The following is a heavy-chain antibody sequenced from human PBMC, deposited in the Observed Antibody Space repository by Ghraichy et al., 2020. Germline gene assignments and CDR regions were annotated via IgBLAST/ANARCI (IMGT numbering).Heavy chain of an antibody. CDR2: IYYSGST. J-gene: IGHJ4*02. CDR3: ARQKDYGDFLDY. D-gene: IGHD4-17*01. Sequence: SETLSLTRTVSGGSISSYYWSWIRQPPGKGLEWIGYIYYSGSTNYNPSLKSRVTISVDTSKNQFSLKLSSVTAADTAVYYCARQKDYGDFLDYWGQGTLVTVSS. CDR1: GGSISSYY. V-gene: IGHV4-59*01.